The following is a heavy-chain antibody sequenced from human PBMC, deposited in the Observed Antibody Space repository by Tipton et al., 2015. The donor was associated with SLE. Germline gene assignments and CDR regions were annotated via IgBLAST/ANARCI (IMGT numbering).Heavy chain of an antibody. CDR2: ITPIFGIG. CDR1: GGTFSSYA. D-gene: IGHD3-10*01. Sequence: QSGPEVKKPGSSVKVSCKASGGTFSSYAISWVRQAPGQGLEWMGGITPIFGIGNYAQKFQARVTITADESTSTAYMELSSLRSEDTAVYYCARDRGLKFDAWGQGTLVTVSS. V-gene: IGHV1-69*01. CDR3: ARDRGLKFDA. J-gene: IGHJ4*02.